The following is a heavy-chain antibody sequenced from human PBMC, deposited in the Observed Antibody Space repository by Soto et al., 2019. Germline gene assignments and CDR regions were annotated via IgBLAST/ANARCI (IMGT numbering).Heavy chain of an antibody. V-gene: IGHV1-18*01. CDR3: ARDDVDIVATRVDY. CDR1: GYTFTSYG. Sequence: ASVKVSCKASGYTFTSYGISWVRQAPGQGLEWMGWISAYNGNTNHAQKLQGRVTMTTDTSTSTAYMELRSLRSDDTAVYYCARDDVDIVATRVDYWGQGTLVTVSS. J-gene: IGHJ4*02. CDR2: ISAYNGNT. D-gene: IGHD5-12*01.